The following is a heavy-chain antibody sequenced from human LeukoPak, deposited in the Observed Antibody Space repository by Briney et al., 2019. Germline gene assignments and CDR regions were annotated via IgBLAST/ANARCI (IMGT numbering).Heavy chain of an antibody. CDR2: ISAYNGNT. V-gene: IGHV1-18*01. Sequence: ASVKVSCKASGYTFASYGISWVRQAPGQGLEWMGWISAYNGNTNYAQKLQGRVTMTTDTSTSTAYMELRSLRSDDTAVYYCARDMGTVTSYYMDVWGKGTTVTVSS. CDR1: GYTFASYG. J-gene: IGHJ6*03. D-gene: IGHD4-17*01. CDR3: ARDMGTVTSYYMDV.